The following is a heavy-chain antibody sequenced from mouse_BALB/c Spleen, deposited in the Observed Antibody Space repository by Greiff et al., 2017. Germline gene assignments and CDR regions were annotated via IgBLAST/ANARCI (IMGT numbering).Heavy chain of an antibody. V-gene: IGHV1-63*02. J-gene: IGHJ2*01. CDR3: ARRSTEGYFDY. Sequence: QVQLQQSGAELVRPGTSVKISCKASGYTFTNYWLGWVKQRPGHGLEWIGDIYPGGGYTNYNEKFKGKATLTADTSSSTAYMQLSSLTSEDSAVYLCARRSTEGYFDYWGQGTTLTVSS. CDR2: IYPGGGYT. CDR1: GYTFTNYW. D-gene: IGHD1-1*01.